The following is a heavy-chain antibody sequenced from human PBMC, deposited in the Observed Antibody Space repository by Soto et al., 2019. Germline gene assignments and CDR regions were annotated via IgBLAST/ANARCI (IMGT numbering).Heavy chain of an antibody. CDR2: ISFSGDYI. D-gene: IGHD1-20*01. J-gene: IGHJ4*02. Sequence: VCSLRLACAFCGFRLENYGMNLVLQAPGKGLEWVSSISFSGDYIYYADSVKGRFTISRDNARNSLYLQMNRLGVDDTALYFCARATYNRNHEYWGQGTQVTVSS. V-gene: IGHV3-21*01. CDR1: GFRLENYG. CDR3: ARATYNRNHEY.